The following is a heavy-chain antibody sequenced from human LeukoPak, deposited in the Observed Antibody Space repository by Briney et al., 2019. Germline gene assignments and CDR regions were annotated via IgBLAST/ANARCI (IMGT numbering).Heavy chain of an antibody. CDR2: IKEDGTEK. CDR1: GFTFSDFW. J-gene: IGHJ3*02. D-gene: IGHD6-13*01. Sequence: PGGSLRLSCAGSGFTFSDFWMTWVRQTPGKGLEWVANIKEDGTEKNLVDSVKGRFTISRDNAKNSLYLQMNSLRAEDTALYYCAKGYSSSSLDAFDIWGQGTMVTVSS. V-gene: IGHV3-7*03. CDR3: AKGYSSSSLDAFDI.